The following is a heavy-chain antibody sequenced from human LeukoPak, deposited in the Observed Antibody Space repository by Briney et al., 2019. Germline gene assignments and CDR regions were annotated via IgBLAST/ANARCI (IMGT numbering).Heavy chain of an antibody. CDR2: INPSGGST. V-gene: IGHV1-46*01. Sequence: ASVKVSCKASGYTFTSYYMHWVRQAPGQGLVWMGIINPSGGSTSYAQKFQGRVTMTRDMSTSTVYMELSSLRSEDTAVYYCARTSPARNDVSYYYYYMDVWGKGTTVTVSS. CDR1: GYTFTSYY. CDR3: ARTSPARNDVSYYYYYMDV. D-gene: IGHD1-1*01. J-gene: IGHJ6*03.